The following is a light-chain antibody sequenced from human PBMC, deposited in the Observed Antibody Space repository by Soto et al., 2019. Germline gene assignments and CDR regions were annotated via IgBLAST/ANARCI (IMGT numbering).Light chain of an antibody. J-gene: IGLJ2*01. Sequence: QSALTQPPSASGSPGQSVTISCTGTSGDVGAYNYVSWYQQHPGKAPKLMIYDVSKRPSGVPDRFSGSKSGNTASLTVSGLQSGDEADYYCSSYVGSNAVVFGGGTKLTVL. CDR2: DVS. CDR1: SGDVGAYNY. V-gene: IGLV2-8*01. CDR3: SSYVGSNAVV.